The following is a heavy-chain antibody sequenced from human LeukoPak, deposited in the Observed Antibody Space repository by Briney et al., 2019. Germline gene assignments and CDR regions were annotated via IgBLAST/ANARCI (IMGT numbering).Heavy chain of an antibody. J-gene: IGHJ4*02. V-gene: IGHV3-23*01. CDR2: VSGHGTSS. CDR1: GFTFSSYA. D-gene: IGHD3-22*01. Sequence: GGSLRLSCAASGFTFSSYAITWVRQAPGEGLEWVSTVSGHGTSSYYPDSVKGRFTVSRDNSKNTVFLQMSSPGAEDSAQYYCAKSVDSRGYWFERGADFWGQGTVVTVSS. CDR3: AKSVDSRGYWFERGADF.